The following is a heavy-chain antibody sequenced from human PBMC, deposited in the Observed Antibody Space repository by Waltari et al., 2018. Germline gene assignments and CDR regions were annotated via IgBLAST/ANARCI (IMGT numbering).Heavy chain of an antibody. V-gene: IGHV3-23*04. D-gene: IGHD2-15*01. CDR2: RSASGDSV. J-gene: IGHJ4*01. CDR1: GFTFKTYA. CDR3: ARLKSLDSRWFYSFDL. Sequence: DVRLVESGGGLVQSGGSRRLSCGVSGFTFKTYAMSWVRQAPGKGLEWVSGRSASGDSVYYADSGKGRLTISRDNSNNIVSLQMDSLRVEDTAMYYCARLKSLDSRWFYSFDLWGQGTLVTVS.